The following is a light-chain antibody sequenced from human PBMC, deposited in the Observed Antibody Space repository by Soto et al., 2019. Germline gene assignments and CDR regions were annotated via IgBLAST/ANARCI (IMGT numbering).Light chain of an antibody. CDR2: AAS. J-gene: IGKJ2*01. CDR1: QSISSY. V-gene: IGKV1-39*01. CDR3: QQSYSTPYS. Sequence: DIQMTQSPSSLSASVGDRVTITCRASQSISSYLNWYQQKPGKAPKLLIYAASSLQSGVTSRLSGSGSGTDFTLTISSLQPEDFATYYGQQSYSTPYSFGQGTKLEIK.